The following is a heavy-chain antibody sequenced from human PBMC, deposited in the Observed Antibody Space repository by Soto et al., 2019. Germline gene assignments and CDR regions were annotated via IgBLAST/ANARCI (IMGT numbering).Heavy chain of an antibody. CDR1: GGSISSYY. V-gene: IGHV4-59*08. J-gene: IGHJ4*02. D-gene: IGHD3-22*01. CDR2: IYYSGST. Sequence: PSETLSLTCTVSGGSISSYYWSWIRQPPGKGLEWIGYIYYSGSTNYNPSLKSRVTISVDTSKNQFSLKLRSVTAADTAVFYCAGLYPYESSGYHLNYWGQGALVTVSS. CDR3: AGLYPYESSGYHLNY.